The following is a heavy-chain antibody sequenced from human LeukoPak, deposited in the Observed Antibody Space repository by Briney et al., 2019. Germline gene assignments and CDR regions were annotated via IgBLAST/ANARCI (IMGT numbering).Heavy chain of an antibody. Sequence: ASVKVSCKASGYTFTSYGISWLRQAPRQGLEWMGWISAYNGNTNYAQKLQGRVTMTTDTSTSTAYMDLRSLRSDDTAVYYCARDLLTKEYYFDSSGNPYWGQGTLVTVSS. V-gene: IGHV1-18*01. D-gene: IGHD3-22*01. CDR2: ISAYNGNT. CDR1: GYTFTSYG. J-gene: IGHJ4*02. CDR3: ARDLLTKEYYFDSSGNPY.